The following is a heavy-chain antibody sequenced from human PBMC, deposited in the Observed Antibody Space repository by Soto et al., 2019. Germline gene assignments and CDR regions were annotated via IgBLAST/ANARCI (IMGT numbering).Heavy chain of an antibody. Sequence: QVQLQESGPGLVKPSETLSLTCTVSGGAISSGSYYWSWIRQPPGKGLEWIGYIYYTGTANCDPSLKSRVTMSVDTSKNQFSLKLSSVTAADTAVYYCATYSSGRQWYVDLWGRGALVTVSS. D-gene: IGHD6-19*01. CDR3: ATYSSGRQWYVDL. CDR2: IYYTGTA. V-gene: IGHV4-61*01. J-gene: IGHJ2*01. CDR1: GGAISSGSYY.